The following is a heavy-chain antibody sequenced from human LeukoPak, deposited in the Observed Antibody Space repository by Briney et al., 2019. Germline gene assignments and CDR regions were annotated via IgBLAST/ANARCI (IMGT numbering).Heavy chain of an antibody. Sequence: GASVKVSCKVSGYTLTELSMHWVRQAPGKGLEWMGGFDPEDGETIYAQKFQGRVTMTEDTSTDTAYMELSSLRSEDTAVYYCAKDLLTMIVVGYFDYWGQGTLVTVSS. CDR3: AKDLLTMIVVGYFDY. V-gene: IGHV1-24*01. J-gene: IGHJ4*02. CDR1: GYTLTELS. CDR2: FDPEDGET. D-gene: IGHD3-22*01.